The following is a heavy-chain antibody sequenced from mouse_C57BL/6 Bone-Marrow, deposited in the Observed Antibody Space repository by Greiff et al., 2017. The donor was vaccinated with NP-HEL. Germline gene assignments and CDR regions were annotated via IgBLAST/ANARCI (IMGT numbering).Heavy chain of an antibody. CDR3: ARQTWLLRRDAMDY. Sequence: EVKLVESGGGLVQPGGSLKLSCAASGFTFSDYYMYWVRQTPEKRLEWVAYISNGGGSTYYPDTVKGRFTISRDNAKNTLYLQMSRLKSEDTAMYYCARQTWLLRRDAMDYWGQGTSVTVSS. V-gene: IGHV5-12*01. J-gene: IGHJ4*01. CDR2: ISNGGGST. D-gene: IGHD2-3*01. CDR1: GFTFSDYY.